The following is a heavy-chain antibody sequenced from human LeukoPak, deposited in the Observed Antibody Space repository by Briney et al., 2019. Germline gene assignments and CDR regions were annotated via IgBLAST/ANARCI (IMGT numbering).Heavy chain of an antibody. CDR2: INSAGSK. CDR3: VKRAHTSSSRFYFFDF. Sequence: GGSLRLSCTASGFTFSTYSMAWVRQAPGKGLEWVSTINSAGSKYYPDSVKGRFTISRDNSKNTLYLQMDSLTADDTALYYCVKRAHTSSSRFYFFDFWGQGTLVTVSS. J-gene: IGHJ4*02. V-gene: IGHV3-23*01. CDR1: GFTFSTYS.